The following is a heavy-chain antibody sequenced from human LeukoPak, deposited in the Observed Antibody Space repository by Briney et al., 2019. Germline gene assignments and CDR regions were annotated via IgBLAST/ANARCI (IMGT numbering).Heavy chain of an antibody. CDR1: GGSFSGYY. J-gene: IGHJ4*02. Sequence: SETLSLTCAVYGGSFSGYYWSWIRQPPGKGLEWIGEINHSGSTNYNPSLKSRVTISVDTSKNQFSLKLSSVTAADTAVYYCARDQGSGWYLSKRRLKKSGFDYWGQRTLVTVSS. CDR3: ARDQGSGWYLSKRRLKKSGFDY. V-gene: IGHV4-34*01. D-gene: IGHD6-19*01. CDR2: INHSGST.